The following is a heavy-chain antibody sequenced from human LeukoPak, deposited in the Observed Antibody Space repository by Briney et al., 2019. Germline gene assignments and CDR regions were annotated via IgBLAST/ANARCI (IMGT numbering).Heavy chain of an antibody. CDR1: GDSLSNYF. V-gene: IGHV4-4*07. CDR3: ARAPSGCGSTCPSDH. D-gene: IGHD2-2*01. CDR2: IHDNGDS. Sequence: SETLSLTRTVSGDSLSNYFWCWIRQPAGKGLEWIGRIHDNGDSNHNPSLKSRVTMSLDTSRNQVSLKLASVTAADTAVYYCARAPSGCGSTCPSDHWGPGTLVTVSS. J-gene: IGHJ4*02.